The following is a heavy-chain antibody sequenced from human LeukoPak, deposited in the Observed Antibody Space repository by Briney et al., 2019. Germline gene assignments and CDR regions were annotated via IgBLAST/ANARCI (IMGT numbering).Heavy chain of an antibody. Sequence: PGGSLRLSCAASGFTFSSYWMSWARQAPGKGLEWVANIKQDGSEKYCVDSVKGRFTISRDNAKNSLYLQMNSLRAEDTAVYYCARVERYFDWLDPDGMDVWGQGTTVTVSS. CDR3: ARVERYFDWLDPDGMDV. CDR2: IKQDGSEK. J-gene: IGHJ6*02. D-gene: IGHD3-9*01. V-gene: IGHV3-7*01. CDR1: GFTFSSYW.